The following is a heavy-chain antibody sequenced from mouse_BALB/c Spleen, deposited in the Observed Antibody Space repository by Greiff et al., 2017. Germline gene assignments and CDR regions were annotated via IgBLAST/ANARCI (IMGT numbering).Heavy chain of an antibody. CDR2: IWSGGST. D-gene: IGHD1-2*01. J-gene: IGHJ2*01. V-gene: IGHV2-2*02. Sequence: QVTLKESGPGLVQPSQSLSITCTVSGFSLTSYGVHWVRQPPGKGLEWLGVIWSGGSTYYNAAFISRLSISKDNSKSQVFFKMNSLQANDTAIYYCASLGRTAWFAYWGQGTTLTVSS. CDR1: GFSLTSYG. CDR3: ASLGRTAWFAY.